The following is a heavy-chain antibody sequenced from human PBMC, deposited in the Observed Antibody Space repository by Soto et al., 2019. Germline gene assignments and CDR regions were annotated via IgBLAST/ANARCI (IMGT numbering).Heavy chain of an antibody. CDR1: GGSFSGYY. Sequence: PSDTLSLTCAVYGGSFSGYYWSWIRQPPGKGLEGIGEINHSGSTNYNPSLKRRVTVSVDTSKNQFSLKLSSVNAADTAVYYCAGNGKVWLLYQDYYYYYGMDVWGQGNTVT. CDR3: AGNGKVWLLYQDYYYYYGMDV. D-gene: IGHD3-3*01. V-gene: IGHV4-34*01. J-gene: IGHJ6*02. CDR2: INHSGST.